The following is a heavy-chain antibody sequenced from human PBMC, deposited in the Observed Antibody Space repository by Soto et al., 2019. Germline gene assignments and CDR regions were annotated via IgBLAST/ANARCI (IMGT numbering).Heavy chain of an antibody. CDR2: IDSSDSYT. CDR3: ANLDCTFGSFDVFGL. Sequence: IRRVRQLTRKGLEWLGTIDSSDSYTTYSPSFQGHVTISADKSINTAFLRWTSLKSSDTAMYYCANLDCTFGSFDVFGLWGEGIGVT. V-gene: IGHV5-10-1*01. D-gene: IGHD3-9*01. J-gene: IGHJ3*01.